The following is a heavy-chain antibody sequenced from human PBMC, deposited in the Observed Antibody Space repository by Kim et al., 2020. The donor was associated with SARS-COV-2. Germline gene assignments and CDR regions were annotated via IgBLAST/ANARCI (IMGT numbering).Heavy chain of an antibody. D-gene: IGHD6-19*01. V-gene: IGHV4-59*01. CDR3: ARAGYSSGWPFDY. Sequence: SETLSLTCTVSGGSISSYYWSWIRQPPGKGLEWIGYIYYSGSTNYNPSLKSRVTISVDTSKNQFSLKLSSVTAADTAVYYCARAGYSSGWPFDYWGQGTLVTVSS. J-gene: IGHJ4*02. CDR2: IYYSGST. CDR1: GGSISSYY.